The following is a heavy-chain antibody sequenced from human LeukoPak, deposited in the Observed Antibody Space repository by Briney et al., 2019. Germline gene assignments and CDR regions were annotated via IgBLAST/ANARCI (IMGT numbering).Heavy chain of an antibody. CDR1: GGSISSYY. V-gene: IGHV4-4*07. CDR2: IYTSGST. Sequence: SETLSLTCTVSGGSISSYYWSWIRQPAGKGLEWIGRIYTSGSTNYNPSLKSRVTMSVDTSKNQFSLKLSSVTAADTAVYYCARDPGDYGDYAFDYWGQGTLVTVSS. CDR3: ARDPGDYGDYAFDY. D-gene: IGHD4-17*01. J-gene: IGHJ4*02.